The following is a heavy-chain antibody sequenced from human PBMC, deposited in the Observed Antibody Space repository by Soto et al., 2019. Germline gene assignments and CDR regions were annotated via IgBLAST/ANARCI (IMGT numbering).Heavy chain of an antibody. V-gene: IGHV4-4*02. D-gene: IGHD6-13*01. Sequence: QVQLQESGPGLVKPSGTLSLTCAVSGDSISGSNWWSWVRQSPGKGLEWIGEIYHSGNTNYNPSLKGRATISVYKSKNQFSLRLNSVTAADTAVYYCVRVVWGVPAPGTSGWFDPWGQGTLVTVSS. CDR3: VRVVWGVPAPGTSGWFDP. CDR1: GDSISGSNW. J-gene: IGHJ5*02. CDR2: IYHSGNT.